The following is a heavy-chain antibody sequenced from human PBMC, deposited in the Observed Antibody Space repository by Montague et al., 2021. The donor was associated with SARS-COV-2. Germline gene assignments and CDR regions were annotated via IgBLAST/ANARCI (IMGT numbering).Heavy chain of an antibody. CDR3: ATQEDSSGWVPGRFDF. CDR1: GGSISSSSYY. CDR2: IYYRGST. J-gene: IGHJ4*02. Sequence: SETLSLTCTVSGGSISSSSYYWAWIRQPPGKGLEWIGSIYYRGSTYYNPSLKSRVFISVDTSKNQLSLTLTSVTAADTAVYYCATQEDSSGWVPGRFDFWGQGTMLSVSS. D-gene: IGHD6-19*01. V-gene: IGHV4-39*01.